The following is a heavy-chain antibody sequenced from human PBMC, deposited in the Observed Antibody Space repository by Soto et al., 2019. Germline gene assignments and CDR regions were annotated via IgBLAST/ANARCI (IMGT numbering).Heavy chain of an antibody. CDR3: ARGSGYDFWSGYYVPGEDYFDY. J-gene: IGHJ4*02. Sequence: AASVKVSCKASGYTFTSYDINWVRQATGQGLEWMGWMNPNSGNTGYAQKFQGRVTMTRNTSISTAYMELSSLRSEDTAVYYCARGSGYDFWSGYYVPGEDYFDYWGQGTLVTVSS. V-gene: IGHV1-8*01. CDR1: GYTFTSYD. D-gene: IGHD3-3*01. CDR2: MNPNSGNT.